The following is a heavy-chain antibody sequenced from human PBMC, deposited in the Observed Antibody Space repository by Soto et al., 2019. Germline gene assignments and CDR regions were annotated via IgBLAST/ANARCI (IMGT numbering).Heavy chain of an antibody. CDR1: GFDFGSFG. Sequence: ASVKVSFKASGFDFGSFGIQFLRQTRGRGLEWIGWIVVVSGSTNYARHFQGRVAISRDMSSSTAYLDLYDLKSDDTAVYFCSADHPHMAMGWPVWGQGTTVTVSS. D-gene: IGHD1-26*01. J-gene: IGHJ6*02. CDR2: IVVVSGST. V-gene: IGHV1-58*02. CDR3: SADHPHMAMGWPV.